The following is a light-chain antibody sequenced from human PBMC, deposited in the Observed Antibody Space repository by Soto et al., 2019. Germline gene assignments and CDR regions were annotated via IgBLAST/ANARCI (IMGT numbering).Light chain of an antibody. CDR1: QSVSSSY. V-gene: IGKV3-20*01. J-gene: IGKJ5*01. CDR2: GAA. Sequence: EIVLTQSPGTLSLSTGERATLSCRASQSVSSSYLGWYQQKPGQAPRLLIYGAASRATGIPGRFSGSGSGTDFTLTISRLEPEDVAVYYCQQYGRSPITVGLGTRLEI. CDR3: QQYGRSPIT.